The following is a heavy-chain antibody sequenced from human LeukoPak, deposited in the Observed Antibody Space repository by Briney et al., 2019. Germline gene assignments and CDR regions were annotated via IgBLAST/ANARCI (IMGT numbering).Heavy chain of an antibody. D-gene: IGHD3-10*01. V-gene: IGHV1-2*02. CDR3: ARDLEVRGVLYYFDY. J-gene: IGHJ4*02. Sequence: GASVKVSRKASGYTFTSYYMHWVRQAPGQGLEWMGWINPNSGGTNYAQKFQDRVTMTRDTSISTAYMELSRLRSDDTAVYYCARDLEVRGVLYYFDYWGQGTLVTVSS. CDR1: GYTFTSYY. CDR2: INPNSGGT.